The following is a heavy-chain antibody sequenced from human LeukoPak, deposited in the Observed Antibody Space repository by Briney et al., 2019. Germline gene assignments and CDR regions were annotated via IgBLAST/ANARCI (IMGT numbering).Heavy chain of an antibody. CDR2: MNKDGSEK. D-gene: IGHD1-26*01. CDR3: AGGGVSGGFDY. Sequence: PGGSLRLSCATSGFTFSISWMTWVRQAPGKGLEWVAFMNKDGSEKNCVDSVQGRFTISRDDAKNSLFLQMNSLRAEDTAVYYCAGGGVSGGFDYWGQGTLVTVSS. V-gene: IGHV3-7*03. CDR1: GFTFSISW. J-gene: IGHJ4*02.